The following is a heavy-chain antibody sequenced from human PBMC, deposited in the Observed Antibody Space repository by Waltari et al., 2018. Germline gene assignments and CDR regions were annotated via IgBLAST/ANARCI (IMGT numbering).Heavy chain of an antibody. D-gene: IGHD3-16*02. CDR3: ATRPVYYDYVRGSYRSDNDAFDI. J-gene: IGHJ3*02. Sequence: QVQLQESGPGLVKPSETLSLTCTVSGGSISSYYWSWIRQPAGKGLEWIGRIYTSGSTNYNPSLKSRVTMSVDTSKNQFSLKLSSVTAADTAVYYCATRPVYYDYVRGSYRSDNDAFDIWGQGTMVTVSS. CDR2: IYTSGST. CDR1: GGSISSYY. V-gene: IGHV4-4*07.